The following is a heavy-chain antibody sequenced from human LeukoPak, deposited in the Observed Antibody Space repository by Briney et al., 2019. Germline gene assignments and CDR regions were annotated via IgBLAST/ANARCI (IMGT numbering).Heavy chain of an antibody. CDR1: GDSISNGDYY. CDR2: IYHGGTT. V-gene: IGHV4-30-2*01. CDR3: ARDRTLTTMTPEAFDI. Sequence: IPSETLSLTCTLSGDSISNGDYYWGWIRQPPGKGLEWIANIYHGGTTYDNPSLKSRLTISIDKSKNHFSLELRSVTAADTAVYYCARDRTLTTMTPEAFDIWGQGTMVTVSS. D-gene: IGHD4-17*01. J-gene: IGHJ3*02.